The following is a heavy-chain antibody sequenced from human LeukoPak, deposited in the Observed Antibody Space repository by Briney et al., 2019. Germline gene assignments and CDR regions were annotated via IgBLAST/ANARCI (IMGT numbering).Heavy chain of an antibody. D-gene: IGHD3-10*01. V-gene: IGHV4-4*08. CDR1: GGSLSTYH. J-gene: IGHJ6*03. Sequence: PSETLSLTCTVSGGSLSTYHWSWIRQPPGKGLEWIGYIYTSGSTRYNPSLNSRVTISVDTSKNQFSLKLSSVTAADTAVYYCARRITYMDVWGNGTTVTVSS. CDR3: ARRITYMDV. CDR2: IYTSGST.